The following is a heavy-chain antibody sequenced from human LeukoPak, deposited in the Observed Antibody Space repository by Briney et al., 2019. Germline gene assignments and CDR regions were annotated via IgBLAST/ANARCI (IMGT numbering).Heavy chain of an antibody. CDR2: ITGGGRT. CDR3: ARDPNGDYIGAFDF. Sequence: GGSLRLSCAASGFTFNNYAMMWVRQAQGQGLEWVSAITGGGRTYYADSVKGRFTISRDNSKNTLYLQMNSLRAEDTALYFCARDPNGDYIGAFDFLGQGTVVTVSS. CDR1: GFTFNNYA. D-gene: IGHD4-17*01. J-gene: IGHJ3*01. V-gene: IGHV3-23*01.